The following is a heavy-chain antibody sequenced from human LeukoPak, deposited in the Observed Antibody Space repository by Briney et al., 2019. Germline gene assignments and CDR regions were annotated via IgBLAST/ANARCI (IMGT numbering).Heavy chain of an antibody. Sequence: ASVKVSCKASGYTFTGYYMHWVRQAPGQGLEWMGWINPNSGGINYAQKFQGRVTMTRDTSISTAYMELSRLRSDDTAVYYCARGTYYDFWSGPFYFDYWGQGTLVTVSS. CDR1: GYTFTGYY. CDR2: INPNSGGI. J-gene: IGHJ4*02. V-gene: IGHV1-2*02. CDR3: ARGTYYDFWSGPFYFDY. D-gene: IGHD3-3*01.